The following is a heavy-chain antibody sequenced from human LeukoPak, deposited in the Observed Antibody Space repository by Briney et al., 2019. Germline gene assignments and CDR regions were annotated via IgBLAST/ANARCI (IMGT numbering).Heavy chain of an antibody. J-gene: IGHJ4*02. CDR1: GGSFSGYY. D-gene: IGHD6-13*01. V-gene: IGHV4-34*01. Sequence: SETLSLTCAVYGGSFSGYYWSWIRQVPGKGPEWIGEIDHSGRTNSNSSLKSRVTISVDMSKNQFSLRLNSVTAADTAVYYCARKSIVTSGRKPYDYWGQGALVTVSS. CDR3: ARKSIVTSGRKPYDY. CDR2: IDHSGRT.